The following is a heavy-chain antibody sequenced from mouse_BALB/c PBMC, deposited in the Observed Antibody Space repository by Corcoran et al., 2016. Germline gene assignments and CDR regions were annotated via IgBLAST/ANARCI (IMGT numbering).Heavy chain of an antibody. CDR2: INTYTGEP. D-gene: IGHD2-2*01. V-gene: IGHV9-3-1*01. CDR1: GYTFTNYG. J-gene: IGHJ4*01. CDR3: ARQVNRSYYAMDY. Sequence: QIQLVQSGPELKKPGETVKISCKASGYTFTNYGMNWVKQAPGKGLKWMGWINTYTGEPTYADDFKGRFAFSLETSASTAYLQINNLKNEDTATYFCARQVNRSYYAMDYWGQGTSVTVSS.